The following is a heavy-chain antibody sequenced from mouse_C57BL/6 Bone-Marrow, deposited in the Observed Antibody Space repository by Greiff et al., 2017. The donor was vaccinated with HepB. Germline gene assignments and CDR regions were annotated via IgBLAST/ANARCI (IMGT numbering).Heavy chain of an antibody. CDR3: ARHLTTVVAPFAY. D-gene: IGHD1-1*01. CDR1: GFTFSDYY. Sequence: EVKLVESGGGLVQPGGSLKLSCAASGFTFSDYYMYWVRQTPEKRLEWVAYISNGGGSTYYPDTVKGRFTIARDNAKNTLYLQMRRLKSEDAAMYYCARHLTTVVAPFAYWGQGTLVTVSA. CDR2: ISNGGGST. V-gene: IGHV5-12*01. J-gene: IGHJ3*01.